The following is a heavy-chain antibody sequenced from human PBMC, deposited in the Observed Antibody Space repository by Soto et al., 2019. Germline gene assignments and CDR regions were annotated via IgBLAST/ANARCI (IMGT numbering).Heavy chain of an antibody. J-gene: IGHJ4*02. CDR1: WSSISKGGYY. Sequence: SEAPAPTLTFSWSSISKGGYYWGSIRQHPGEGLGGSWYIYYNWSTFYNPSLKRRVTISIDTSKTQFSLTLSSVTAADTAVSYCASGGKSHFDYWGQGTLVTVSS. CDR2: IYYNWST. D-gene: IGHD2-15*01. V-gene: IGHV4-31*02. CDR3: ASGGKSHFDY.